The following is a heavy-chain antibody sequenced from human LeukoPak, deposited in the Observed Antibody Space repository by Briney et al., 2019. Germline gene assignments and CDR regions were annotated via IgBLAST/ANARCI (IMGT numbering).Heavy chain of an antibody. Sequence: SESLSLTCTVSHGSIVTPNYYWGWIRQPPGKGLQFVASTQYSGFGYKSPSLRSRVAVSTDTSKNQFSLRLDSVTAADTAVYYCAREKGNYDSPGGYYYYYMDVWGKGTTVTVSS. CDR3: AREKGNYDSPGGYYYYYMDV. D-gene: IGHD3-22*01. CDR2: TQYSGFG. V-gene: IGHV4-39*07. CDR1: HGSIVTPNYY. J-gene: IGHJ6*03.